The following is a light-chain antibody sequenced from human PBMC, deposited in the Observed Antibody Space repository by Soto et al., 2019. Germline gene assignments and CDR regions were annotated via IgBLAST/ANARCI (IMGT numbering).Light chain of an antibody. CDR3: QQFDSVPCT. CDR2: DAS. CDR1: QDITNY. V-gene: IGKV1-33*01. J-gene: IGKJ2*02. Sequence: IQMTQSPSSLSASVGDRVTITCQASQDITNYLIWYQQKPGQAPKVLIYDASSLGTGVSSRFSASGSSTHFTLTISSLPLDDIATYYCQQFDSVPCTFGQGTKLEIK.